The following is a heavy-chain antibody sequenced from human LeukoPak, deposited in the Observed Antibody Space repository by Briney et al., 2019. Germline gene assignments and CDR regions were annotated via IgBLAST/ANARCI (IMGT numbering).Heavy chain of an antibody. Sequence: GGSLRLSCAASGFTFSSYAMSWVRQAPGKGLEWVSAISGSGGSTYYADSVKGRFTISRDNSKNTLYLQMNSLRAEDTAVYYCAKDRGSVYDFWSGSFYDYWGQGTLVTVS. CDR1: GFTFSSYA. CDR2: ISGSGGST. CDR3: AKDRGSVYDFWSGSFYDY. J-gene: IGHJ4*02. V-gene: IGHV3-23*01. D-gene: IGHD3-3*01.